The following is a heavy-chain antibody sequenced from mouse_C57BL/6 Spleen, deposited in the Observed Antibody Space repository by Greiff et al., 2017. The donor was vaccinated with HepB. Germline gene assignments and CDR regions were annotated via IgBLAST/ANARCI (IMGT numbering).Heavy chain of an antibody. CDR2: ISDGGSYT. Sequence: DVMLVESGGGLVKPGGSLKLSCAASGFTFSSYAMSWVRQTPEKRLEWVATISDGGSYTYYPDNVKGRFTISRDNAKNNLYLQMSHLKSEDTAMYYCARDYGSSPLAMDYWGQGTSVTVSS. CDR3: ARDYGSSPLAMDY. V-gene: IGHV5-4*01. D-gene: IGHD1-1*01. J-gene: IGHJ4*01. CDR1: GFTFSSYA.